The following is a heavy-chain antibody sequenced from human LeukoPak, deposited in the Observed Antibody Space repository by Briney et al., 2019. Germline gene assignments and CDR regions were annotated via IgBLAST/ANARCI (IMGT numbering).Heavy chain of an antibody. CDR3: ARLGKGSYYDFWSGYFNWFDP. Sequence: GASVKVSCKASGYTFTGYYMHWVRQAPGQGLEWMGWINPNSGGTNYAQKFQGRVTMTRDTSISTAYMELSRLRSDDTAVYYCARLGKGSYYDFWSGYFNWFDPWGQGTLVTVSS. CDR2: INPNSGGT. CDR1: GYTFTGYY. V-gene: IGHV1-2*02. D-gene: IGHD3-3*01. J-gene: IGHJ5*02.